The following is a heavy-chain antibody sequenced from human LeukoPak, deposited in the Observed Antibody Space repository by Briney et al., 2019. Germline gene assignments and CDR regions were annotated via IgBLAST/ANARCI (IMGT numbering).Heavy chain of an antibody. CDR1: GGSVRTYY. CDR2: IYSGST. D-gene: IGHD4-11*01. V-gene: IGHV4-59*02. J-gene: IGHJ4*02. Sequence: SETLSLTCTVSGGSVRTYYWSWIRQSPGKGLEWIGYIYSGSTNYNPSLKSRVTISVDESKNQCSLKLRSVTAADTAVYFCAGAHSNSFYFDFWGQGTLVSVSS. CDR3: AGAHSNSFYFDF.